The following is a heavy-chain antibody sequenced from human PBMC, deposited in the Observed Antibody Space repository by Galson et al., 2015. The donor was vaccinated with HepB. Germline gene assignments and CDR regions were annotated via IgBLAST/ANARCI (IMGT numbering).Heavy chain of an antibody. V-gene: IGHV3-30*04. CDR1: GFTFSSYA. D-gene: IGHD6-19*01. CDR3: ARDGIAVAGAAFDY. J-gene: IGHJ4*02. Sequence: SLRLSCAASGFTFSSYAMHWVRQAPGKGLEWVAVISYDGSIKYYADSVKGRFTISRDNSKNTLYLQMNSLRAEDTAVYYCARDGIAVAGAAFDYWGQGTLVAVSS. CDR2: ISYDGSIK.